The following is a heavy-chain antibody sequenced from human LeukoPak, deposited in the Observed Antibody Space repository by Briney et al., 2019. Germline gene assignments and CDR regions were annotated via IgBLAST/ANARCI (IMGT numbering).Heavy chain of an antibody. V-gene: IGHV1-46*01. D-gene: IGHD3-10*01. CDR3: ARVGGITLALAPSPFPDYNYYYMDV. CDR1: GYTFTSYY. CDR2: INPSGGST. Sequence: ASVKVSCKASGYTFTSYYMHWVRQAPGQGLEWMGIINPSGGSTSYAQKFQGRVTMTRDTSTSTVYMELSSLRSEDTAVYYCARVGGITLALAPSPFPDYNYYYMDVWGKGTTVTVSS. J-gene: IGHJ6*03.